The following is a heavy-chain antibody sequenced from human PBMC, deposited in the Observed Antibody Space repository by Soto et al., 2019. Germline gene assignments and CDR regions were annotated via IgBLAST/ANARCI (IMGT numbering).Heavy chain of an antibody. V-gene: IGHV4-39*01. CDR1: GGSISSSIYY. D-gene: IGHD3-3*01. Sequence: PSETLSLTCTVSGGSISSSIYYWGWIRHPPGKGLEWIGSIYYSGSTYYNPSLKSRVTISVDTSKNQFSLKLSSVTAADTAVYYCAADVLRFLEWLFPRFDPWGQGTVLTV. CDR3: AADVLRFLEWLFPRFDP. CDR2: IYYSGST. J-gene: IGHJ5*02.